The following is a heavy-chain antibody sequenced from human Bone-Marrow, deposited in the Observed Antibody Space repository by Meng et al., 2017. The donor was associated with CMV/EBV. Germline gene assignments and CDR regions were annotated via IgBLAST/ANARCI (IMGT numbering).Heavy chain of an antibody. V-gene: IGHV3-33*01. CDR3: ARGGYDILTGLGWFDP. Sequence: GESLKISCAASGFTFSSYGMHWVRQAPGKGLEWVAVIWYDGSNKYYADSVKGRFTISRDNAKNSLYLQVNSLRAEDTAVYYCARGGYDILTGLGWFDPWGQGTLVTVAS. CDR2: IWYDGSNK. J-gene: IGHJ5*02. D-gene: IGHD3-9*01. CDR1: GFTFSSYG.